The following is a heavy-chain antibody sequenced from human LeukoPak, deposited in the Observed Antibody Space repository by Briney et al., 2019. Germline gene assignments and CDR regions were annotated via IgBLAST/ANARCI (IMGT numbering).Heavy chain of an antibody. Sequence: SETLSLTCTVSGGSISSGSYYWSWIRQPPGKGLEWIGYIYYSGSTNYNPSLKSRVTISVDTSKNQFSLKLSSVTAADTAVYYCARQFGYSSSWSEWWFDPWGQGTLVTVSS. D-gene: IGHD6-13*01. V-gene: IGHV4-61*01. J-gene: IGHJ5*02. CDR2: IYYSGST. CDR3: ARQFGYSSSWSEWWFDP. CDR1: GGSISSGSYY.